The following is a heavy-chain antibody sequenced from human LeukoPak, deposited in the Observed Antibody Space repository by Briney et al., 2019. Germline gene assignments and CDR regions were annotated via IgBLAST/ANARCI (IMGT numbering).Heavy chain of an antibody. CDR1: GFTFSTYG. V-gene: IGHV3-30*02. CDR3: AKNGPDYIWGNYLDY. D-gene: IGHD3-16*01. CDR2: IRYDGNNK. Sequence: PTGGSLRLSCAASGFTFSTYGMHWVRQAPGKGLEWVAFIRYDGNNKYYADSVKGRSTISRDNSKNMLYLEMKSLRPEDTAVYYCAKNGPDYIWGNYLDYWGQGTLVTVSS. J-gene: IGHJ4*02.